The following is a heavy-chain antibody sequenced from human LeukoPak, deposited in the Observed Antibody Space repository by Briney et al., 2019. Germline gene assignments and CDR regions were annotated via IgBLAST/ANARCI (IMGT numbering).Heavy chain of an antibody. CDR1: GYTYTGYD. J-gene: IGHJ4*02. CDR3: ARDDPHTQLWYDY. D-gene: IGHD5-18*01. V-gene: IGHV1-2*02. CDR2: INPNSGGT. Sequence: EASVTVSCKASGYTYTGYDMHWVRQAPGQGLEWMGWINPNSGGTNYARKFQGRVTMTRVTSISTAYMELSRLRSDDTAVYYCARDDPHTQLWYDYWGQGTLVPVSS.